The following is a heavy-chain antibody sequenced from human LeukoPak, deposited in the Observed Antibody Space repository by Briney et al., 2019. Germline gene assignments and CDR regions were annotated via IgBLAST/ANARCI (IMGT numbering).Heavy chain of an antibody. CDR3: AGGNYYGMDV. Sequence: PGGSLRLSCAASESTFSKFWMHWVRQAPGKGLVWVSGINRDGSTTTYADPVKGRFTVSRDNAKNTLYLQMNSLRAEDTAVYYCAGGNYYGMDVWGQGTTVTVSS. V-gene: IGHV3-74*03. CDR2: INRDGSTT. J-gene: IGHJ6*02. D-gene: IGHD2/OR15-2a*01. CDR1: ESTFSKFW.